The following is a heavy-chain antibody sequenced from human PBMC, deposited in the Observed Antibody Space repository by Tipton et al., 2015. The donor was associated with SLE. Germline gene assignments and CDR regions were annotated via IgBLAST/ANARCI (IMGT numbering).Heavy chain of an antibody. CDR3: ARGVHILTGYSSWDAFDI. CDR1: GDSVRNSNW. CDR2: IHYTVST. J-gene: IGHJ3*02. D-gene: IGHD3-9*01. Sequence: TLSLTCDVSGDSVRNSNWWSWVRQSPGKGLEWIGDIHYTVSTNYNPSLNSRVTISVDTSKHQVSLKLSSVTAADTAVYYCARGVHILTGYSSWDAFDIWGQGTMVSVSS. V-gene: IGHV4-4*02.